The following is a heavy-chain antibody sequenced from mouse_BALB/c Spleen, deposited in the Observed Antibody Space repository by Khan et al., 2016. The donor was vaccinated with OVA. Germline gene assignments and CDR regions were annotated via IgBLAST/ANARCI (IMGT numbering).Heavy chain of an antibody. CDR3: ARGSGYDRFAY. CDR1: GYTFTDYA. J-gene: IGHJ3*01. CDR2: ISTYYGNT. V-gene: IGHV1S137*01. Sequence: QVQLQQPGPELVRPGVSVKISCKGSGYTFTDYAMHWVKQSHAKSLEWIGVISTYYGNTDYNQKFKGKATMTVDKSSNTAYMELARFTSEESAIYYCARGSGYDRFAYWGQGTLVTVSA. D-gene: IGHD2-2*01.